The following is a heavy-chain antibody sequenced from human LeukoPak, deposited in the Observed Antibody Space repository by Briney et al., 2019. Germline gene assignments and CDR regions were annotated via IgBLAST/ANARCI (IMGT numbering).Heavy chain of an antibody. D-gene: IGHD1-26*01. J-gene: IGHJ4*02. V-gene: IGHV3-23*01. CDR1: GFTFSSYA. CDR2: ISGSGGST. CDR3: ARARGYSGSYGYFDY. Sequence: GGSLRLSCAASGFTFSSYAMSWVRQAPGKGLEWVSAISGSGGSTYYADSVKGRFTISRDTSNNTVYLQMSGLRVEDTAVYYCARARGYSGSYGYFDYWGRGTLVTVSS.